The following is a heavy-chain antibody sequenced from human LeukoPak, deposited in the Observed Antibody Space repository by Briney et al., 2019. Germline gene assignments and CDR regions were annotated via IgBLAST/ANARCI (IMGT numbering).Heavy chain of an antibody. J-gene: IGHJ4*02. CDR3: ARGGPGSGWHYYLDY. Sequence: SGTLSLTCAVSGDSISSSNWWSWVRQPPGKGLEWIGEIYRSGSTNYNPSLRGRVTISVDKSKNQFSLKLTSVTAADTAVYYCARGGPGSGWHYYLDYWGQGTLVTVSS. CDR1: GDSISSSNW. D-gene: IGHD3-22*01. CDR2: IYRSGST. V-gene: IGHV4-4*02.